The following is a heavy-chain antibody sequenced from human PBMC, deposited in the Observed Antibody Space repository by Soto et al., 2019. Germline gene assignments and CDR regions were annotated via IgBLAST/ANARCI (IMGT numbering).Heavy chain of an antibody. D-gene: IGHD3-22*01. CDR3: ARDQYYDSSGYYPPGY. V-gene: IGHV3-11*06. CDR1: GFTFSDYY. CDR2: ISSSSSYT. J-gene: IGHJ4*02. Sequence: GGSLRLSCAASGFTFSDYYMSWIRQAPGKGLEWVSYISSSSSYTNYADSVKGRFTISRDNAKNSLYLQMNSLRAEDTAVYYCARDQYYDSSGYYPPGYWGQGTLVTVSS.